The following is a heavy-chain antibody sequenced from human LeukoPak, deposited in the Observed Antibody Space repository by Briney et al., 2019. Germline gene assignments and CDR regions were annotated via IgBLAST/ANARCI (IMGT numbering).Heavy chain of an antibody. CDR2: IRYHGSET. Sequence: GGSLRLSCAASGFSFSDYGMHWVRQAPGKGLEWVAFIRYHGSETYYVDSVKGRFTVSRDNSKNTLYLQMNSLKVEDTAVYYCAKRLVCSSGTCYGGSPEYWGPGTLVTVSS. D-gene: IGHD2-15*01. V-gene: IGHV3-30*02. CDR3: AKRLVCSSGTCYGGSPEY. CDR1: GFSFSDYG. J-gene: IGHJ4*02.